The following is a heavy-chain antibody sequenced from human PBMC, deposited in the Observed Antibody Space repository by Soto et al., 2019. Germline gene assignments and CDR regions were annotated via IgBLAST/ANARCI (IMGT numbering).Heavy chain of an antibody. CDR1: GGTLSSFINYP. J-gene: IGHJ4*02. CDR3: ARRDTSGFLRYFDN. CDR2: IVPNVGTV. Sequence: ASVKVSCKASGGTLSSFINYPINWVRQAPGQGLEWMGGIVPNVGTVNYAQKFRGRVTITADKSTGTAYMELSSLRSEDTALYYCARRDTSGFLRYFDNWGQGTLVTVSS. D-gene: IGHD3-3*01. V-gene: IGHV1-69*06.